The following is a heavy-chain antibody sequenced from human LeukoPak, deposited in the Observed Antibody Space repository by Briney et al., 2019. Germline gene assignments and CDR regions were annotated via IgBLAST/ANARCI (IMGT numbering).Heavy chain of an antibody. Sequence: GGSLRLSCAASGFTFSSYSMNWVRQAPGKGLEWVSYISSSSSTIYYADSVKGRFTISRDNAKNSLYLQMNSLRAEDTAVYYCARDSDYYDIGNFDLWGRGTLVTVSS. D-gene: IGHD3-22*01. CDR2: ISSSSSTI. CDR1: GFTFSSYS. CDR3: ARDSDYYDIGNFDL. J-gene: IGHJ2*01. V-gene: IGHV3-48*04.